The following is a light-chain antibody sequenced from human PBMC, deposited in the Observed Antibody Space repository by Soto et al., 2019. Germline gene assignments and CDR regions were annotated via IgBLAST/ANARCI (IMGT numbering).Light chain of an antibody. V-gene: IGKV3-11*01. CDR1: QSVGNN. CDR3: QQHANWPLT. Sequence: NLFALSPTTLSLSPGERGTLSCRASQSVGNNLAWYQQKPGQAPGLLIYEASTRATGIPARFSGSGSGTDFTLTISSLEPEDFAVYYCQQHANWPLTFGGGTKVDIK. J-gene: IGKJ4*01. CDR2: EAS.